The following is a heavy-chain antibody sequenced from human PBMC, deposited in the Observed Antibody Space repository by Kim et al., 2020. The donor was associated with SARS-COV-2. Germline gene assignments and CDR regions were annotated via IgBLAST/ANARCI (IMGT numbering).Heavy chain of an antibody. Sequence: GGSLRLSCAASGFTFSDYYMSWIRQAPGTGLEWVSYISSSNTYTNYADSVKGRFTISRDNAKNSLDLQMNSLRAEDTAVYYCARTPYGDFDYWGQGTLVT. CDR1: GFTFSDYY. CDR3: ARTPYGDFDY. D-gene: IGHD4-17*01. J-gene: IGHJ4*02. CDR2: ISSSNTYT. V-gene: IGHV3-11*03.